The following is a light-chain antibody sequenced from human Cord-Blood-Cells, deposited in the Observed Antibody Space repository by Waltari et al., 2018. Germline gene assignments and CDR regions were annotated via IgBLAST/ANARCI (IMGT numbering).Light chain of an antibody. CDR1: STDVCGYNY. Sequence: QSALTQPASVSGSPGQSITISCPGPSTDVCGYNYLSWYQQHPGKDPKLMIYEVSKRPSGVSNRFSGSKSGNTASLTISGLQAEDEADYYCSSYTSSSTSFGGGTKLTVL. J-gene: IGLJ2*01. CDR3: SSYTSSSTS. CDR2: EVS. V-gene: IGLV2-14*01.